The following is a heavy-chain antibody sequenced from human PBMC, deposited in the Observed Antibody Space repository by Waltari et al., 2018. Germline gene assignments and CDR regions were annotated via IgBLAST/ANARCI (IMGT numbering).Heavy chain of an antibody. CDR2: IYYSGST. V-gene: IGHV4-39*01. CDR1: GFSLSTSGVG. J-gene: IGHJ6*02. Sequence: KESGPTLVKPTQTLTLTCTFSGFSLSTSGVGVGWIRQPPGKGREWIGSIYYSGSTYYNPSLKSRVTISVDTSKNQFSLKLSSVTAADTAVYYCASIPRIAAAGRLYYYYGMDVWGQGTTVTVSS. CDR3: ASIPRIAAAGRLYYYYGMDV. D-gene: IGHD6-13*01.